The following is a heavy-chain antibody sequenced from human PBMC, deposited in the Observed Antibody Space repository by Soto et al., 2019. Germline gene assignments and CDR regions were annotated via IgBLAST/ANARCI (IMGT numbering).Heavy chain of an antibody. CDR3: ARDRGRGVFEAFDI. Sequence: QVQLVQSGAEVKKPGASVKVSCKASGYTFTSYGISWVRQAPGQGLEWMGWISAYNGNTNYAQKLRGRVTMNTATATSTAYMELRSLGADDAAVYYCARDRGRGVFEAFDIWGQGTMVTVSS. V-gene: IGHV1-18*01. D-gene: IGHD3-10*01. J-gene: IGHJ3*02. CDR2: ISAYNGNT. CDR1: GYTFTSYG.